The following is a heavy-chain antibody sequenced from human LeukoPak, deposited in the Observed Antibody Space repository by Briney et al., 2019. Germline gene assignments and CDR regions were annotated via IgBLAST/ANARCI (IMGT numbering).Heavy chain of an antibody. V-gene: IGHV3-30*03. Sequence: GGSLRLSCAASGFTFSSYGMHWVRQAPGKGLEWVAVISYDGSNKYYADSVKGRFTISRDNSKNTLYLQMNSLRAEDTAVYYCARADCSSTSCYGNGMDVWGQGTTVTVSS. CDR2: ISYDGSNK. CDR1: GFTFSSYG. J-gene: IGHJ6*02. CDR3: ARADCSSTSCYGNGMDV. D-gene: IGHD2-2*01.